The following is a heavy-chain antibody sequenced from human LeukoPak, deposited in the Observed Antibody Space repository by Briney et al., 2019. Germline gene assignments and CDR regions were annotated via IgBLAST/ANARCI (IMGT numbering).Heavy chain of an antibody. D-gene: IGHD2/OR15-2a*01. V-gene: IGHV4-39*07. CDR1: GGSISSTSYY. CDR3: ARILYSNNIDY. Sequence: SETLSLTCTVSGGSISSTSYYWGWIRQPPGKGLEWIGSIYYSGRTYYNPSLKSRVTISVDTSKNQFSLKLNSVTAADTAVYHCARILYSNNIDYWGQGTLVTVSS. CDR2: IYYSGRT. J-gene: IGHJ4*02.